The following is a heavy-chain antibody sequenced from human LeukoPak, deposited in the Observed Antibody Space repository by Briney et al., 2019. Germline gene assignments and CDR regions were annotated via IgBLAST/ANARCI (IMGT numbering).Heavy chain of an antibody. V-gene: IGHV1-2*02. CDR3: ARLSRSGYSCDY. CDR1: GYTFTGYY. CDR2: INPNSGDT. Sequence: ASVKVSCKASGYTFTGYYLHWVRQAPGQGREWMGWINPNSGDTNYAQNFQGRVTMTRDTSINTAYMELSRLRSDDTAVYYCARLSRSGYSCDYWGQGTLVTVSS. J-gene: IGHJ4*02. D-gene: IGHD3-3*01.